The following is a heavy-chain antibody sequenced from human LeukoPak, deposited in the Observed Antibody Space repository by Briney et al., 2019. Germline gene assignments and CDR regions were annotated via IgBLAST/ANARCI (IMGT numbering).Heavy chain of an antibody. D-gene: IGHD3-9*01. CDR3: ARDRDQTTDWYLDY. Sequence: GGSLRLSCAASGFTFSSYEMNWVRQAPGKGLEWVSCISGSGSAKYYADSVKGRFTISRDNAKNSLYLQMNSLRAEDTAVYYCARDRDQTTDWYLDYWGQGTLVTVSS. J-gene: IGHJ4*02. CDR1: GFTFSSYE. CDR2: ISGSGSAK. V-gene: IGHV3-48*03.